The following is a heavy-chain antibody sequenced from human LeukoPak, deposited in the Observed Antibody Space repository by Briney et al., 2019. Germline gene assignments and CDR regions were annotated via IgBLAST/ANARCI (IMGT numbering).Heavy chain of an antibody. Sequence: PGGSLRLSCAASGFTFSSYAMSWVRQAPGKGLEWVSAISGSGGSTNYADSVKGRFTISSDTSKNTLYLQMNSLRAEDTAVYYGAKGGYSSGYYLDYWGQGTLVTVSS. CDR2: ISGSGGST. CDR1: GFTFSSYA. CDR3: AKGGYSSGYYLDY. J-gene: IGHJ4*02. V-gene: IGHV3-23*01. D-gene: IGHD6-19*01.